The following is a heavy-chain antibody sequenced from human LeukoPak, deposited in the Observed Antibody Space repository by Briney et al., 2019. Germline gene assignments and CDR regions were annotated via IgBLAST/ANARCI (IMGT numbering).Heavy chain of an antibody. CDR3: AASPQSSGTYPRGTDY. CDR1: GFTFTTYA. Sequence: PGRSLRLSCAASGFTFTTYAMTWLRQAPGTVVAWASGISGSGSSTYYADSVTGRFTISRDNSKNTLYLQMNSLRAEDTAVYYCAASPQSSGTYPRGTDYWGQGTLVTVSS. V-gene: IGHV3-23*01. D-gene: IGHD1-26*01. J-gene: IGHJ4*02. CDR2: ISGSGSST.